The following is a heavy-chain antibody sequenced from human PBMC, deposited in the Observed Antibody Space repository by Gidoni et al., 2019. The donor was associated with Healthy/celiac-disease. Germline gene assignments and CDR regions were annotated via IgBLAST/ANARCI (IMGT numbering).Heavy chain of an antibody. J-gene: IGHJ3*02. CDR1: RFTFSSYA. Sequence: EVQLLASGGGMVQPGGSLRLSCAASRFTFSSYAMSGVRQAPGKGLEWVSAISGSGGSTYYADSVKGRFTISRDNSKNTLYLQMNSLRAEDTAVYYCAKDRTVVVVAATSAFDIWGQGTMVTVSS. D-gene: IGHD2-15*01. V-gene: IGHV3-23*01. CDR3: AKDRTVVVVAATSAFDI. CDR2: ISGSGGST.